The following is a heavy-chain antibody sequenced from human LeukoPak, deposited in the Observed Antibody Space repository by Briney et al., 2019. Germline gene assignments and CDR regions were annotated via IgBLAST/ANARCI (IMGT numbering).Heavy chain of an antibody. D-gene: IGHD3-22*01. CDR2: VNLNGGST. CDR3: ARDDYYDSSDAFDI. J-gene: IGHJ3*02. CDR1: GFTFDDYG. V-gene: IGHV3-20*04. Sequence: RGSLRLSCAASGFTFDDYGMSWVRQAPGKGLEWVSGVNLNGGSTGYADSVKGRFTISRDNANNSLYMQMDSLRAEDTALYYCARDDYYDSSDAFDIWGQGTMVTVS.